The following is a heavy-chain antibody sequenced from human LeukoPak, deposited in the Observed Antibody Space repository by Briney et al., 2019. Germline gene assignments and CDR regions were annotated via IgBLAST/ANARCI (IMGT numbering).Heavy chain of an antibody. J-gene: IGHJ4*02. CDR2: IY. CDR1: GGSFSGYY. Sequence: PSETLSLTCAVYGGSFSGYYWSWIRQPPGKGLEWIGYIYYNPSLKSRVTISVDTSKNQFSLKLSSVTAADTAVYYCARDAPYGSGSYQDYWGQGTLVTVSS. CDR3: ARDAPYGSGSYQDY. D-gene: IGHD3-10*01. V-gene: IGHV4-34*09.